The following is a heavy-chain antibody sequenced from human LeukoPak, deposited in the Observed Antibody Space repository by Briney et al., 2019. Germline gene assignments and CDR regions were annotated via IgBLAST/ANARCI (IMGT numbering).Heavy chain of an antibody. CDR3: ATDFRYYQLLISISVRTNFHY. V-gene: IGHV1-24*01. Sequence: GASVKVSCKVSGDNVTEFAMHWVRQGPGKGLEWMGGFDPQDDKTIYAQKFQGRVTMTEDTSTDTAYMEVSSLTSEDTAVYYCATDFRYYQLLISISVRTNFHYWGQGTLVTVSS. D-gene: IGHD2-2*01. J-gene: IGHJ4*02. CDR2: FDPQDDKT. CDR1: GDNVTEFA.